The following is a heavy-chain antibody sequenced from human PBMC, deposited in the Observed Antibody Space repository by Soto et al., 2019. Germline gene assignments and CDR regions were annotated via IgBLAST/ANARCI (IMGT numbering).Heavy chain of an antibody. CDR1: GFTFSSYS. J-gene: IGHJ4*02. CDR2: ISSSSSNI. CDR3: ARDYSKGYYFEY. V-gene: IGHV3-48*01. Sequence: GGSLRLSCAASGFTFSSYSMNWVRQAPGKGLEWVSYISSSSSNIYYADSVKGRFTISRDNAKNSLYLQMNSLRAEDTAVYYCARDYSKGYYFEYWGQGTQVTVSS. D-gene: IGHD4-4*01.